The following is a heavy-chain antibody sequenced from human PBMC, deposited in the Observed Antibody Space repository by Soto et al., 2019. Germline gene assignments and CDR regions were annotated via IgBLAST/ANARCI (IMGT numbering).Heavy chain of an antibody. J-gene: IGHJ6*02. CDR1: GGSITSSSYS. CDR3: ASSSFLRSGDLFHGLDV. D-gene: IGHD3-10*01. Sequence: SETLSLTCAVSGGSITSSSYSWGWVRQPPGKGLEWIATFYYSENTHYNPSLKSRVTISVDTSKNQFSLILTSVTAEDTALYFCASSSFLRSGDLFHGLDVWGQGTTVTVSS. V-gene: IGHV4-39*01. CDR2: FYYSENT.